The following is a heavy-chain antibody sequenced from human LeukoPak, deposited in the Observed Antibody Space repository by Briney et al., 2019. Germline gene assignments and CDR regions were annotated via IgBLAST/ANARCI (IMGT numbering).Heavy chain of an antibody. CDR1: GFTFSSYW. J-gene: IGHJ1*01. CDR2: IKQDESEK. D-gene: IGHD2-2*01. V-gene: IGHV3-7*01. CDR3: TRVLDSSTSRYQSLKY. Sequence: GGSLRLSCAASGFTFSSYWMNWVRRAPGKGLEWVANIKQDESEKYYVDSVKGRFTISRDNAKNSLYLQMNNLRAEDTAVYYCTRVLDSSTSRYQSLKYWGQGNLVTVSS.